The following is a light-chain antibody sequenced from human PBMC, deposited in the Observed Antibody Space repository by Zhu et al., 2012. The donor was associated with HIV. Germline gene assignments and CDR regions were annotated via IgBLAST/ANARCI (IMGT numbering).Light chain of an antibody. V-gene: IGKV3-20*01. CDR1: QSINSRY. J-gene: IGKJ1*01. CDR3: QHYGAAPWT. CDR2: AAS. Sequence: EIVLTQSPGTLSLSPGERAILSCRASQSINSRYLAWYQQKPGQAPRLLIYAASSRATGITDQFSGSGSGTDFTLTIRRLDPEDFAVYYCQHYGAAPWTFGQGTKVEIK.